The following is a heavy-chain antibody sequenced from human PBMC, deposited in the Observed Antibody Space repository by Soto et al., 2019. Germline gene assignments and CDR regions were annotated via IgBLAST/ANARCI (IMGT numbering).Heavy chain of an antibody. V-gene: IGHV1-18*01. D-gene: IGHD1-26*01. CDR3: ARDQVGATGDY. J-gene: IGHJ4*02. CDR1: GYTFTSYG. Sequence: ASVKVSCNASGYTFTSYGISWVRPAPGQGLEWMGWISAYNGNRNYAQKVQGRVTMTTDTSTHTAYMELRSLRSDDTAVYYCARDQVGATGDYWGQGTLVTVSS. CDR2: ISAYNGNR.